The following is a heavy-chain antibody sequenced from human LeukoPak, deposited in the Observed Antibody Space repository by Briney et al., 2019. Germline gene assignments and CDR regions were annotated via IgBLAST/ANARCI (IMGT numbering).Heavy chain of an antibody. CDR1: GYTFSNYG. Sequence: ASVTVSCMASGYTFSNYGINWVRQAPGQGLEWMGWISTYNGNTNYAQKFQGRLTMTTDTSTTTAFMDLRSLRSDDTAVYYCARDHDYGDYNTQDLFVYWGQGTLVTVSS. D-gene: IGHD4-17*01. CDR2: ISTYNGNT. CDR3: ARDHDYGDYNTQDLFVY. V-gene: IGHV1-18*01. J-gene: IGHJ4*02.